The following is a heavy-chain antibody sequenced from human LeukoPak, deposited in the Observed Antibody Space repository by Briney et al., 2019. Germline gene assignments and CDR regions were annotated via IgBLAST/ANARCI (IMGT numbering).Heavy chain of an antibody. J-gene: IGHJ5*02. CDR2: INHSGST. CDR1: GGSFSGYY. D-gene: IGHD3-3*01. V-gene: IGHV4-34*01. Sequence: PSETLSLTCAVYGGSFSGYYWSWLRQPPGKGLEWIGEINHSGSTNYNPSLKSRVTISADTSKNQFSLKLSSVTAADTAVYYCARDYDRPFDPWGQGTLVTVSS. CDR3: ARDYDRPFDP.